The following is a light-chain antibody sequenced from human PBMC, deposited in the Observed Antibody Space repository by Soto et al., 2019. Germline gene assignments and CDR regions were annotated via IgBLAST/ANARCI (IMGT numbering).Light chain of an antibody. V-gene: IGKV3-20*01. J-gene: IGKJ1*01. CDR2: GAS. CDR1: QSVSSSY. Sequence: EIVLTQSPGTLSLSPGERATLSCRASQSVSSSYLAWYQQKPGQAPRLLIYGASSRATGIPDRFSGSGSGTDFTLTISSLEPEDFAVYSCQQYGSSPGTFGQGTKVEIK. CDR3: QQYGSSPGT.